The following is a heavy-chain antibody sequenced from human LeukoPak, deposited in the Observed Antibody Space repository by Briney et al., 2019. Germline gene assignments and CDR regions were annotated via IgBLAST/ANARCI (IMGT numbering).Heavy chain of an antibody. D-gene: IGHD5-12*01. CDR3: ARHRPIVATPFDY. Sequence: PSETLSLTCTVSGGSISSSSYSWGWIRQPPGKGLEWIGSIYYSGSTYYNPSLKSRVTISVDTSKSQFSLKLSSVTAADTAVYYCARHRPIVATPFDYWGQGTLVTVSS. CDR2: IYYSGST. CDR1: GGSISSSSYS. V-gene: IGHV4-39*01. J-gene: IGHJ4*02.